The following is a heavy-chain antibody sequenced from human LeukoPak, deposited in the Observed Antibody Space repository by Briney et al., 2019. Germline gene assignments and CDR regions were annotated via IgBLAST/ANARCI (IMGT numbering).Heavy chain of an antibody. Sequence: ASVKVSFKASGYTFTGHYMHWVRQAPGQGLEWMGWINGDSGGTNLAQKFQGRVTMTRDTSSSTAYLEFNRLRSDDTAVYYCAKGSGYTNSWYWFDPWGQGTLVTVSS. J-gene: IGHJ5*02. D-gene: IGHD6-19*01. CDR2: INGDSGGT. V-gene: IGHV1-2*02. CDR3: AKGSGYTNSWYWFDP. CDR1: GYTFTGHY.